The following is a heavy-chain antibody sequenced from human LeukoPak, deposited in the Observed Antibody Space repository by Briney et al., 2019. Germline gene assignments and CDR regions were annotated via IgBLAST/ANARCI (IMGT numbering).Heavy chain of an antibody. V-gene: IGHV1-69*01. Sequence: ASVRVSCKASGGTFISYAISWVRQAPGQGLEWMGGIIPFFGTSNYAQKFQGRVTITADESTRTAYMELSSLRSEDTAVYYCARVTGGRYCSTTSCYMRGWFDPWGQGTLVTVSS. J-gene: IGHJ5*02. CDR2: IIPFFGTS. CDR3: ARVTGGRYCSTTSCYMRGWFDP. D-gene: IGHD2-2*02. CDR1: GGTFISYA.